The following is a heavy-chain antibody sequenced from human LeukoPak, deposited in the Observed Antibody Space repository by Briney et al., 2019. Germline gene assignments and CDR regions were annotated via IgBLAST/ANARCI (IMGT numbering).Heavy chain of an antibody. CDR1: GDSITPYY. D-gene: IGHD7-27*01. CDR3: TRTFTGAHYYYIPV. Sequence: SETLSLTCTVSGDSITPYYWSWIRQSPGGSLEYIGFISDTGTTNYNPSLRGRVSISVDTSKSQFSLKLESVTAADSAIYYCTRTFTGAHYYYIPVWGAGTTVTVSS. CDR2: ISDTGTT. J-gene: IGHJ6*03. V-gene: IGHV4-59*08.